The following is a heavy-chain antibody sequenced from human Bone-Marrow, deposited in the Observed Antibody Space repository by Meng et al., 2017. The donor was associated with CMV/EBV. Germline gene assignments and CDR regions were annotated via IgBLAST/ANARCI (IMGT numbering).Heavy chain of an antibody. J-gene: IGHJ4*02. CDR2: INSNSGGT. CDR3: ARDTGIYRSRATGY. D-gene: IGHD6-13*01. CDR1: GSIFSVYY. Sequence: ASVQVSCKASGSIFSVYYTHWVRQAPGQGLEWMGWINSNSGGTNYAQEFQGRVTMTRDTSISTAYMELSRLRSDDTAVYYCARDTGIYRSRATGYWGQGTLVTVSS. V-gene: IGHV1-2*02.